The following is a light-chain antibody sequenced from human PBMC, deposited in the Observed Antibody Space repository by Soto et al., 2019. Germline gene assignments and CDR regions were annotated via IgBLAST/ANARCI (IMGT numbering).Light chain of an antibody. CDR1: QSIRSE. CDR2: KAS. J-gene: IGKJ5*01. V-gene: IGKV1-5*03. Sequence: DIQMTQSPSTLSASVGDRVTITCRASQSIRSELAWYQEKPGKAPNLLIYKASSLESGVPSTFSGSGSGTEFTLTISGLQPDDFATYYCQQYHRLMYTFGQGTRLEIK. CDR3: QQYHRLMYT.